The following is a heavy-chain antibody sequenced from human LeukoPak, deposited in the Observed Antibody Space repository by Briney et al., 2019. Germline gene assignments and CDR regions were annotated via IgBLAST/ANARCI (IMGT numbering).Heavy chain of an antibody. CDR1: GFTFSSYG. CDR2: ISGSGGST. Sequence: GGSLRLSCAASGFTFSSYGMHWVRQAPGKGLEWVAVISGSGGSTYYADSVKGRFTISRDNSKNTLYLQMNSLRAEDTAVYYCAKDLFTIVVVPAATDYWGQGTLVTVSS. D-gene: IGHD2-2*01. J-gene: IGHJ4*02. CDR3: AKDLFTIVVVPAATDY. V-gene: IGHV3-23*01.